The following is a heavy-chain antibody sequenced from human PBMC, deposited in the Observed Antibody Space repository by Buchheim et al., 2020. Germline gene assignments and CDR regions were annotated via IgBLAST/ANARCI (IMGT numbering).Heavy chain of an antibody. CDR1: GFTFSSYA. J-gene: IGHJ6*02. CDR3: AKERPSYGDYYYYGMDV. V-gene: IGHV3-23*01. Sequence: EVQLLESGGGLLQPGGSLRLSCAASGFTFSSYAMSWVRQAPGKGLDWVSVIIGMGGNTYFADSVKGRFTISRANSKNTLYLQMNSLRAEDTAVYYCAKERPSYGDYYYYGMDVWGQGTT. D-gene: IGHD4-17*01. CDR2: IIGMGGNT.